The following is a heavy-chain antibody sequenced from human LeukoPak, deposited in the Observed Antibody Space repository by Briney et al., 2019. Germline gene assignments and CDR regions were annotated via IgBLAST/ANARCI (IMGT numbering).Heavy chain of an antibody. D-gene: IGHD3-10*01. CDR2: IKQDGSEK. J-gene: IGHJ3*02. Sequence: GGSLRLSCAASGFTFSSYSMNWVRQAPGKGLEWVANIKQDGSEKYYVDSVKGRFTISRDNAKNSLYLQMNSLRAEDTAVYYCARIGDAFDIWGQGTMVTVSS. V-gene: IGHV3-7*01. CDR1: GFTFSSYS. CDR3: ARIGDAFDI.